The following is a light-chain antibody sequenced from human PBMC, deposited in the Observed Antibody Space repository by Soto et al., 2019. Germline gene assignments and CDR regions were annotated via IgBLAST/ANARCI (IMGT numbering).Light chain of an antibody. V-gene: IGLV1-44*01. CDR2: NNH. J-gene: IGLJ2*01. CDR3: ASWDDSLSGVL. Sequence: QLVLTQSPSASGTPGQRVTISCSGSSSNIGSNPVHWYQQLPGSAPKLLIHNNHQRPAGVPDRFSASKSSTSASLAIGGLQSEDEADYYCASWDDSLSGVLFGGGTKLTVL. CDR1: SSNIGSNP.